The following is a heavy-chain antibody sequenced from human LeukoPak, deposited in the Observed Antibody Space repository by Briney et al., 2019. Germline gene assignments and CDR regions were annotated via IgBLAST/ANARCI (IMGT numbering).Heavy chain of an antibody. CDR3: ATLAGYFDY. Sequence: GGSLRLSCAASGFTFSSYAMHWVRQAPGKGLEWVAVISYDGSNKYYADSVKGRFTISRDNSRNTLYLQMNSLRAEDTAVYYCATLAGYFDYWGQGTLVTVSS. D-gene: IGHD6-19*01. J-gene: IGHJ4*02. CDR2: ISYDGSNK. V-gene: IGHV3-30-3*01. CDR1: GFTFSSYA.